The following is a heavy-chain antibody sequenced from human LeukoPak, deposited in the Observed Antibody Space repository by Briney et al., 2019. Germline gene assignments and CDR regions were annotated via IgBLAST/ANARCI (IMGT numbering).Heavy chain of an antibody. D-gene: IGHD2-2*01. CDR1: GGSISSGGYY. CDR3: ARDSDIVVVPAARGSSYYGMDV. Sequence: PSETLSLTCTVSGGSISSGGYYWSWIRQHPGKGLEWIGYIYYSGSTYYNPSLKSRVTISVDTSKNQFSLKLSSVTAADTAVYYCARDSDIVVVPAARGSSYYGMDVWGQGTTVTVSS. V-gene: IGHV4-31*03. CDR2: IYYSGST. J-gene: IGHJ6*02.